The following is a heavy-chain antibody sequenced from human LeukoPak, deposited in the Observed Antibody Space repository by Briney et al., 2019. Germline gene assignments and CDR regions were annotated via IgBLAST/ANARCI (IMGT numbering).Heavy chain of an antibody. Sequence: GGSLRLSCAASGFTFSSYGMHWVRQAPGKGLEWVAFIRYDGSNKYYADSVKGRFTISRDNSENTLYLQMNSLRAEDTAVYYCAKGGVGADSGPAGYWGQGTLVTVSS. J-gene: IGHJ4*02. D-gene: IGHD1-26*01. CDR2: IRYDGSNK. V-gene: IGHV3-30*02. CDR3: AKGGVGADSGPAGY. CDR1: GFTFSSYG.